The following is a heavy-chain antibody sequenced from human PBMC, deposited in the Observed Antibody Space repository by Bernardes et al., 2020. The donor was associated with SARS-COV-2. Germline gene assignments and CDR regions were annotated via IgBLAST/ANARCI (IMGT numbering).Heavy chain of an antibody. CDR3: VSGGRTSPLDY. J-gene: IGHJ4*02. CDR1: GFDLSKSA. D-gene: IGHD3-16*01. Sequence: GGSLRLSCVGSGFDLSKSAVHWVRQAPGKGLEHVSGISSTGGSTFYADSVKGRFTISRDNSKSTLFLQMGSLRPEDMAIYYCVSGGRTSPLDYWGQGTLVTGSP. V-gene: IGHV3-64*02. CDR2: ISSTGGST.